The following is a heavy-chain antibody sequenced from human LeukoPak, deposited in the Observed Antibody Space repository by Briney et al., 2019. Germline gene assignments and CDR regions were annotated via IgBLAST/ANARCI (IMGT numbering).Heavy chain of an antibody. Sequence: GGSLRLSCAASGFTFSSYDMHWVRQATGKGLEWVSAIGTAGDTYYPGSVKGRFTISRENAKNSLYPQMNSLRAGDTAVYYCARGMVRGVHHDAFDIWGQGTMVTVSS. CDR3: ARGMVRGVHHDAFDI. CDR1: GFTFSSYD. D-gene: IGHD3-10*01. J-gene: IGHJ3*02. V-gene: IGHV3-13*01. CDR2: IGTAGDT.